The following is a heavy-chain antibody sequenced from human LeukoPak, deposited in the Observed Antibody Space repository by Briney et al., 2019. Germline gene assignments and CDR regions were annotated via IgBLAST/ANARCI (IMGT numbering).Heavy chain of an antibody. Sequence: GGSLRLSCAASGFTFSNAWMSWVRQAPGKGLEWVSSISSSSSYIYYADSVKGRFTISRDNAKNSLYLQMNSLRAEDTAVYYCARDRVMVRAPGAFDIWGQGTMVTVSS. CDR3: ARDRVMVRAPGAFDI. CDR1: GFTFSNAW. CDR2: ISSSSSYI. V-gene: IGHV3-21*01. J-gene: IGHJ3*02. D-gene: IGHD3-10*01.